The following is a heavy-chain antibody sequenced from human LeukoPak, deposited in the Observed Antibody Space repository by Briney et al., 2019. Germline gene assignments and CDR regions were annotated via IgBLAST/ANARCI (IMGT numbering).Heavy chain of an antibody. CDR2: ISGSGDST. CDR1: GFTFSSYS. CDR3: AKGAYYAD. Sequence: GGSLRLSCAASGFTFSSYSMNWVRQAPGKGLEWVSTISGSGDSTYYADSVKGRFTSSRDNSKNTLYLQMNSLRAEDTAVYYCAKGAYYADWGQGTLVTVSS. J-gene: IGHJ4*02. V-gene: IGHV3-23*01. D-gene: IGHD3-3*01.